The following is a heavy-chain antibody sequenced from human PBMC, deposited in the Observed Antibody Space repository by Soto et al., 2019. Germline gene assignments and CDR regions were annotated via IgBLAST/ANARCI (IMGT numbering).Heavy chain of an antibody. CDR3: AGDPDSHYNDSHASSYP. V-gene: IGHV1-69*04. J-gene: IGHJ5*02. Sequence: GVSVKVSCKASGGTFSTYTITWVRQAPGQGLEWMGRIIPIIGIINYAQKFQGRVTISADKFTGTAYMELTGLRSDDTAVYYCAGDPDSHYNDSHASSYPWGQGTLVTVSS. CDR1: GGTFSTYT. D-gene: IGHD4-4*01. CDR2: IIPIIGII.